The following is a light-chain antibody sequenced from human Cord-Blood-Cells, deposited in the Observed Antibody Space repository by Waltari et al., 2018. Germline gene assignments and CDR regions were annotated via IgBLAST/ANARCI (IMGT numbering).Light chain of an antibody. V-gene: IGKV1-33*01. CDR1: QDISNY. CDR2: DAS. CDR3: QQYDNLPLT. J-gene: IGKJ4*01. Sequence: DIQMTQSPSSLSASVGDRATITGQASQDISNYLNWYQQKPGKAPKLLTYDASNLETGVPSRFSGSGSGTDFTFTISSLQPEDIATYYCQQYDNLPLTFGGGTKVEIK.